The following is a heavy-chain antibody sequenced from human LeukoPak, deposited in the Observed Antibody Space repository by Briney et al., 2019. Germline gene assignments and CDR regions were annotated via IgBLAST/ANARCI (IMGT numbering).Heavy chain of an antibody. CDR3: AKDRTTAARIFDY. V-gene: IGHV3-15*07. CDR1: GLIFKDAW. J-gene: IGHJ4*02. CDR2: IKSKTDGASI. D-gene: IGHD6-6*01. Sequence: SGGSLRLSCAASGLIFKDAWMTWVRQAPGRGLEWVGRIKSKTDGASIDYAAPVKGRFTISRDDSKDTLYLQMDGLKADDTAVYYCAKDRTTAARIFDYWGQGTLVTVSS.